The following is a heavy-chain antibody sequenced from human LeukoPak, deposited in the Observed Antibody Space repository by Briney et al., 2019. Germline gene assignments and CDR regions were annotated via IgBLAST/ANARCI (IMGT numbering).Heavy chain of an antibody. Sequence: SETLSLTCAVYGGSFSGYYWSWIRQPPGKGLEWIGEINHSGGTNCNPSLKSRVTISVDTSKNQFSLKLSSVTAADTAVYYCARDRWLHLYFDYWGQGTLVTVSS. CDR2: INHSGGT. CDR1: GGSFSGYY. D-gene: IGHD5-24*01. CDR3: ARDRWLHLYFDY. V-gene: IGHV4-34*01. J-gene: IGHJ4*02.